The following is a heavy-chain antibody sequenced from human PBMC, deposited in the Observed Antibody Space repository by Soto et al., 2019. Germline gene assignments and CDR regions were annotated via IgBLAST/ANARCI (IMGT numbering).Heavy chain of an antibody. CDR3: TRWDSCRWNSPHQAICV. J-gene: IGHJ6*04. Sequence: PGGCLRLSCTGSEFSFGDYAMTWVRQAQGKGLEWVACIRGKAYGGAVEYAASVKGRFIISRDDSKSIAYLQMNSLKREDSGVYYCTRWDSCRWNSPHQAICVCDRGXTCTVAS. CDR1: EFSFGDYA. D-gene: IGHD1-7*01. V-gene: IGHV3-49*04. CDR2: IRGKAYGGAV.